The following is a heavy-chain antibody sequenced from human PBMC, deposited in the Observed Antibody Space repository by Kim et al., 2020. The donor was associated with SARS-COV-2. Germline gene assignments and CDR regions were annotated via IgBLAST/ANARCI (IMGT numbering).Heavy chain of an antibody. D-gene: IGHD3-3*02. CDR1: GFTFSDSR. Sequence: GGSLRLSCAASGFTFSDSRLHWVRQASGKGLEWVGRIRSKVYSYATSYAASVKGRFTISRDDSESMAYLQMNSLKTEDTAVYYCTRIPGTPLAFWDAFDV. V-gene: IGHV3-73*01. CDR3: TRIPGTPLAFWDAFDV. CDR2: IRSKVYSYAT. J-gene: IGHJ3*01.